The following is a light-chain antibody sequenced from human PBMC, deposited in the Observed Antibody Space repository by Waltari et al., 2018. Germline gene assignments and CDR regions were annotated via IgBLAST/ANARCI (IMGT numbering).Light chain of an antibody. J-gene: IGLJ2*01. V-gene: IGLV2-23*02. CDR3: ASYAGSSKGV. CDR1: SSDVGKYKR. Sequence: QSALTQPASVSGSPGQSITISCTGTSSDVGKYKRVSWYQQPPGKAPKLMIYAVSKRVSGVSDRFSGSKSGDMASLTISGLQPEDEAEYFCASYAGSSKGVFGGGTKVTVL. CDR2: AVS.